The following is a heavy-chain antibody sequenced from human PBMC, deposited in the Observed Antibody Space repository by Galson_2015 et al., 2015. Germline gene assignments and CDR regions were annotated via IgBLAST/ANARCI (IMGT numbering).Heavy chain of an antibody. CDR3: AREAGYPTYFDY. D-gene: IGHD3-16*02. Sequence: ETLSLTCIVSGSSVSSGSFWTWIRQPPGKGLEWIGIVYYSGNTITNPSLKNRVTIIIDTSKRQISLKLSSVTAADTAVYYCAREAGYPTYFDYWGQGTLVTVSS. J-gene: IGHJ4*02. CDR2: VYYSGNT. CDR1: GSSVSSGSF. V-gene: IGHV4-61*01.